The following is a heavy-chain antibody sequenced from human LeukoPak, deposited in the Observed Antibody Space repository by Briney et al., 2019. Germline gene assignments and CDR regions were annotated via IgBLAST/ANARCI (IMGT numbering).Heavy chain of an antibody. CDR3: ARDLSGEYYYDSSGSLYYFDY. D-gene: IGHD3-22*01. Sequence: GGSLRLSCAASGFTFSSYSMNWVRQAPGKGLEWVSSISSSSSYIYYADSVKGRFTISRDNAKNSLYLQMNSLRAEDTAVYYCARDLSGEYYYDSSGSLYYFDYWGQGTLVTVSS. CDR2: ISSSSSYI. V-gene: IGHV3-21*01. CDR1: GFTFSSYS. J-gene: IGHJ4*02.